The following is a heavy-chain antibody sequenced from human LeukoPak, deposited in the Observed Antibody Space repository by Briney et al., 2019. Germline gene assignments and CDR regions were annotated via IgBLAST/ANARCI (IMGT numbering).Heavy chain of an antibody. D-gene: IGHD6-19*01. V-gene: IGHV4-59*08. CDR2: IYYSGST. J-gene: IGHJ4*02. CDR1: GGSISSYY. Sequence: SETLSLACTVSGGSISSYYWSWIRQPPGKGLEWIGYIYYSGSTNYNPSLKSRVTISVDTSKNQFSLKLSSVTAADTALYYCASPDSSGWAKGDYWGQGTLVTVSS. CDR3: ASPDSSGWAKGDY.